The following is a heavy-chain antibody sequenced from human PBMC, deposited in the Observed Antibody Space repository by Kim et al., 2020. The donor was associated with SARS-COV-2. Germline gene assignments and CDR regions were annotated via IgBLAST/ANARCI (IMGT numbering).Heavy chain of an antibody. CDR3: AHYDYVWGSYRAIDY. J-gene: IGHJ4*02. D-gene: IGHD3-16*02. Sequence: PARKSRVTISVDTSKNQFSLKLSSVTAADTAVYYCAHYDYVWGSYRAIDYWGQGTLVTVSS. V-gene: IGHV4-34*01.